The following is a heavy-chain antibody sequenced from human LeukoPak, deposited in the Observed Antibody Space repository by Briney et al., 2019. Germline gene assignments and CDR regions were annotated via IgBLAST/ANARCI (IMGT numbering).Heavy chain of an antibody. V-gene: IGHV1-46*01. CDR1: GYTFTSYY. CDR2: INPSGGST. D-gene: IGHD3-22*01. Sequence: ASVKVSCKASGYTFTSYYMHWVRQAPGQGLEWMGMINPSGGSTNYAQKFQGRVTMTRDTSTSTVYMELSSLRSEDTAVYYCAREVQGYYESSSRIGYFFDYWGQGTLVTVSS. CDR3: AREVQGYYESSSRIGYFFDY. J-gene: IGHJ4*02.